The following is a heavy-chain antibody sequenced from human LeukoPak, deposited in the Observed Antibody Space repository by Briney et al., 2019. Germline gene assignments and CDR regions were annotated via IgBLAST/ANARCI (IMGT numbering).Heavy chain of an antibody. Sequence: GRSLRLSCAASGFTFSSYGMHWVRQAPGKGLEWVAVIWYDGSNKYYADSVKGRFTISRDNSKNTLYLQMNSLRAEDTAVYYCAKDPTQEVPAAIDYWGQETLVTVSS. CDR3: AKDPTQEVPAAIDY. CDR2: IWYDGSNK. J-gene: IGHJ4*02. V-gene: IGHV3-33*06. D-gene: IGHD2-2*01. CDR1: GFTFSSYG.